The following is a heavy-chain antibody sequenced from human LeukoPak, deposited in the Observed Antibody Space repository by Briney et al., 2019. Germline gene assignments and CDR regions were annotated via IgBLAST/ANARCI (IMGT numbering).Heavy chain of an antibody. J-gene: IGHJ6*02. Sequence: PSQTLSLTCTVSGGSISSGDYYWSWVRQSPVKGLEWIGEIYLYGTTNYNPSFTSRVTMSVDRSRNQFSLKLTSVTAADTAVYYCARQKWEQQGRDYYFNGLDVWGPGTTVIVSS. D-gene: IGHD1/OR15-1a*01. CDR3: ARQKWEQQGRDYYFNGLDV. CDR1: GGSISSGDYY. CDR2: IYLYGTT. V-gene: IGHV4-30-2*06.